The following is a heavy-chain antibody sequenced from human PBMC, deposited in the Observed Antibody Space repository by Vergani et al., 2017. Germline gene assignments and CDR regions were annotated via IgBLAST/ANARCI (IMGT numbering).Heavy chain of an antibody. J-gene: IGHJ6*02. V-gene: IGHV3-9*01. CDR1: GFTFDDYA. CDR2: ITWNSGGI. D-gene: IGHD3-3*01. Sequence: EVQLVESGGGLVQPGRSLRLSCAASGFTFDDYAMHWVRQAPGKGLEWVSGITWNSGGIGYADSVQGRFTISRDNAKNSLYLQMNSLRAEDTAVYYCAKDRPELRFLEWLSPNYYGMDVWGQGTTVTVSS. CDR3: AKDRPELRFLEWLSPNYYGMDV.